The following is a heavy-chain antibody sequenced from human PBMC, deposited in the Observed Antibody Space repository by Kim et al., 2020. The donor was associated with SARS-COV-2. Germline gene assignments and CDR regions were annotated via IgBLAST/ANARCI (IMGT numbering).Heavy chain of an antibody. CDR1: RFTFSDYA. CDR3: VKDRTYSYDL. V-gene: IGHV3-64D*06. J-gene: IGHJ5*02. Sequence: GGSLRLSCSASRFTFSDYAMHWVRQAPGRGLEPVATVSISGDKTYYGDSVKGRFTISRDNSKNTQHLQMSSLRADDTAIYYCVKDRTYSYDLWGQGTLVIVSS. CDR2: VSISGDKT. D-gene: IGHD5-18*01.